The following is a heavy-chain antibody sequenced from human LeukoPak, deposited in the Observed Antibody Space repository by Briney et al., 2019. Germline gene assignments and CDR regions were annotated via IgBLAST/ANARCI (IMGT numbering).Heavy chain of an antibody. J-gene: IGHJ4*02. CDR3: ARDCTFASGSLDY. CDR1: GFTFSSYS. D-gene: IGHD3-10*01. Sequence: GGSLRLSCAASGFTFSSYSMNWVRQAPGKGLEWVSSIGSSSSYIYYADSVKGRFTISRDNAKNSLYLQMNSLRAEDTAVYYCARDCTFASGSLDYWGQGTLVTVSS. V-gene: IGHV3-21*01. CDR2: IGSSSSYI.